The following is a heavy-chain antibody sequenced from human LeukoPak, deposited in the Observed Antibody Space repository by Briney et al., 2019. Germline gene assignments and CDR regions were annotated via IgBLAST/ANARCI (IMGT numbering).Heavy chain of an antibody. D-gene: IGHD2-15*01. J-gene: IGHJ4*02. Sequence: PGGSLRLSCAASGFTFSSYDMHWVRQATGKGLEWVSAIGTAGDTYYPGSVKGRFTISRENAKNSLYLQMNSLRAGDTAVYYCARDSIRERRGFVVVVAALFDYWGQGTLVTVSS. V-gene: IGHV3-13*01. CDR2: IGTAGDT. CDR1: GFTFSSYD. CDR3: ARDSIRERRGFVVVVAALFDY.